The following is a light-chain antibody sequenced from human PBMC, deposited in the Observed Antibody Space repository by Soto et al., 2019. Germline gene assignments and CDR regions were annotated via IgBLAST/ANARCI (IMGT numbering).Light chain of an antibody. CDR1: QSVSSGY. Sequence: EIVLTQSPGTLSLSPGERATLSCRASQSVSSGYLAWYQQKPGQAPRLLIYGASNRATGIPDRFSGSGSGTDFTLTISRLEPEDFAVYFCQQYGSSPVTFGQGTRLETK. J-gene: IGKJ5*01. CDR3: QQYGSSPVT. CDR2: GAS. V-gene: IGKV3-20*01.